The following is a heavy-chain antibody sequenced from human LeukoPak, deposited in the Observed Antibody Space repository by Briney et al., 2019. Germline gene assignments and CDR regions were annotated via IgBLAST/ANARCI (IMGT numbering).Heavy chain of an antibody. J-gene: IGHJ4*02. Sequence: GGSLRLSCAASGFTFSSYSMNWVRQAPGKGLEWASSISSSSSYIYYADSVKGRFTISRDNAKNSLYLQMNSLRAEDTAVYYCARGIHYYDSSGYEFDYWGQGTLVTVSS. CDR3: ARGIHYYDSSGYEFDY. CDR1: GFTFSSYS. CDR2: ISSSSSYI. V-gene: IGHV3-21*01. D-gene: IGHD3-22*01.